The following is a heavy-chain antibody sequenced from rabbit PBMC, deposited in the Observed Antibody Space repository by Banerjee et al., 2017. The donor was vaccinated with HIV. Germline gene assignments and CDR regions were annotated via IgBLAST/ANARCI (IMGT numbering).Heavy chain of an antibody. J-gene: IGHJ4*01. CDR1: GFSFSSGYY. Sequence: QSLEESGGDLVKPGASLTLTCKASGFSFSSGYYMCWVRQAPGKGLEWIGCIDAGSSGSTYYANWAKGRFTISKTSSTTVTLQMTSLTAADTATYFCARTYAGYGDAINLWGPGTLVTVS. CDR2: IDAGSSGST. V-gene: IGHV1S40*01. CDR3: ARTYAGYGDAINL. D-gene: IGHD6-1*01.